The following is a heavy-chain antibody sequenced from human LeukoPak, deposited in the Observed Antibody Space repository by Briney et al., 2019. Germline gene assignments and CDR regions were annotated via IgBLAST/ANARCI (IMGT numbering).Heavy chain of an antibody. Sequence: GGSLRLSCAASGFTFSSYAMSWVRQAPGKGLEWVSAISGSGGSTYYADSVKGRFTISRDNSKNTLYLQMSSLRAEDTAVYYCAKDPASSSVGDYWGQGTLVTVSS. D-gene: IGHD5/OR15-5a*01. J-gene: IGHJ4*02. CDR3: AKDPASSSVGDY. CDR2: ISGSGGST. CDR1: GFTFSSYA. V-gene: IGHV3-23*01.